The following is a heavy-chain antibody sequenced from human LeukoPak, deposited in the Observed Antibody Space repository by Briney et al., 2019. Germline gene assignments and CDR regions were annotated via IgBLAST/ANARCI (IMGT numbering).Heavy chain of an antibody. D-gene: IGHD6-19*01. J-gene: IGHJ4*02. Sequence: GRSLRLXCAASGFTFDDYAMHWVRQAPGKGLEWVSLISGDGGSTYYADSVKGRFTISRDNSKNSLYLQMNSLRTEDTALYYCSAPVASADWGQGTLVTVSS. CDR1: GFTFDDYA. CDR2: ISGDGGST. CDR3: SAPVASAD. V-gene: IGHV3-43*02.